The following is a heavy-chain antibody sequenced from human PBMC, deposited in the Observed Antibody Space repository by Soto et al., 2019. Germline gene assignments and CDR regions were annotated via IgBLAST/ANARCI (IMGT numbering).Heavy chain of an antibody. CDR1: GFIFSGSA. J-gene: IGHJ6*02. Sequence: EVQLVESGGGLVQPGGSLKLSCAASGFIFSGSAIHWVRQASGKGLEWVGRIRSRANNFATSSAASVQGRFTFSRDDSKNTAYLQMNTLKPEDTAVYYCARGQGAAIGHYYSHGMDVWGQGTTVTVSS. CDR2: IRSRANNFAT. V-gene: IGHV3-73*02. CDR3: ARGQGAAIGHYYSHGMDV. D-gene: IGHD2-2*02.